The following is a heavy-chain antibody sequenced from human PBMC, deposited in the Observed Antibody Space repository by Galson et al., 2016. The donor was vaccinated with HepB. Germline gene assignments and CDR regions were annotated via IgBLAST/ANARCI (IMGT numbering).Heavy chain of an antibody. V-gene: IGHV3-23*01. Sequence: SLRLSCAASGFDFRKYAMTWVRQAPGKGLEWVSAISGSGDSAYYADSVKGRFTVSRDTSKNTLYLQMDSPRADDTAVYFCAKLSAVAARLSTPDYWGQGTQVTVSS. CDR3: AKLSAVAARLSTPDY. CDR1: GFDFRKYA. J-gene: IGHJ4*02. D-gene: IGHD6-6*01. CDR2: ISGSGDSA.